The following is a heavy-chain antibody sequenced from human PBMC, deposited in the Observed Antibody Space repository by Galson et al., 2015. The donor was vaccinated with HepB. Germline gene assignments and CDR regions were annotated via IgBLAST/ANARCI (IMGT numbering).Heavy chain of an antibody. Sequence: PALVKPTQTLTLTCTFSGFSLRTSGVAVGWIRQPPGKALEWLAVVYWNDDKHYSPSLEGRLRVTIPKDTSKKQVVLTMTNVDPVDTARYYCAHSLGLVGSYFDYWGQGISVTVSS. D-gene: IGHD2-8*02. CDR2: VYWNDDK. V-gene: IGHV2-5*01. CDR3: AHSLGLVGSYFDY. J-gene: IGHJ4*02. CDR1: GFSLRTSGVA.